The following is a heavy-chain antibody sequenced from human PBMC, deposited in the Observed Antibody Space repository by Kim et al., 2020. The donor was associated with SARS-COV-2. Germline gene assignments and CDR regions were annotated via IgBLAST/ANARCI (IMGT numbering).Heavy chain of an antibody. Sequence: SETLSLTCTVSGGSISSYYWSWIRQPPGKGLEWIGYIYYSGSTNYNPSLKSRVTISVDTSKNQFSLKLSSVTAADTAVYYCARRRSYDILTGYSRVYYYYGRDVWGQGTTVTVSS. D-gene: IGHD3-9*01. V-gene: IGHV4-59*08. CDR1: GGSISSYY. CDR2: IYYSGST. J-gene: IGHJ6*02. CDR3: ARRRSYDILTGYSRVYYYYGRDV.